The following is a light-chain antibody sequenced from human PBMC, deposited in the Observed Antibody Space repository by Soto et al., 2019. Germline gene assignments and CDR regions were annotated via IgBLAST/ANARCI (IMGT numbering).Light chain of an antibody. CDR3: QQRRNWPLT. CDR1: QSVSRF. J-gene: IGKJ3*01. Sequence: EIVLTQSPATLSLSPGERATLSCRASQSVSRFLAWYQQKPGQAPRLLIYDASNRATGIPARFSGSGSGTDFTITISSLEPEDFAVYYCQQRRNWPLTFGPGTKVDVK. V-gene: IGKV3-11*01. CDR2: DAS.